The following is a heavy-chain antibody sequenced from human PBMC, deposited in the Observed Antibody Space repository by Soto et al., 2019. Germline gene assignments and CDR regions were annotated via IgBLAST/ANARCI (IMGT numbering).Heavy chain of an antibody. CDR3: ARDVGGIAAAGTGWFDP. Sequence: EVPLVESGGGLVQPGGSLRLSCAASGFTVSSNYMSWVRQAPGKGLEWVSVIYSGGSTYYADSVKGRFTISRDNSKNTRYRQMNRLRAEDTAVYYCARDVGGIAAAGTGWFDPWGQGTLVTVSS. CDR2: IYSGGST. CDR1: GFTVSSNY. J-gene: IGHJ5*02. V-gene: IGHV3-66*01. D-gene: IGHD6-13*01.